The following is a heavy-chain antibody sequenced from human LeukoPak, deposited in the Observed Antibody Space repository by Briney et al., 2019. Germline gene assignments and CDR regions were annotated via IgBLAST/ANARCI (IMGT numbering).Heavy chain of an antibody. V-gene: IGHV1-2*02. CDR1: GYTFTDYY. Sequence: ASVKVSCKASGYTFTDYYVQWVRQAPGQGLEWMGSVNPNTGVTNYAQKFQGRVTMNRDTSIRTAYMNLNSLSSGDTAVYFCASLTVSTGSGNYWGQGTLVTVSS. CDR2: VNPNTGVT. D-gene: IGHD3-9*01. J-gene: IGHJ4*02. CDR3: ASLTVSTGSGNY.